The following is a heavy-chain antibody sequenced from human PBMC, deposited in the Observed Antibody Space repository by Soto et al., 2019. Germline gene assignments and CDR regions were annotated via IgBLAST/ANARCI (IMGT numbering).Heavy chain of an antibody. Sequence: VQLVESGGGVVQPGRSLRLSCAAGGFTFSDYAMHWVRQAPGKGQEWVAVVSHDGRNTHYADSVKGRFTISRDSSKNTVSLEMTSLRAEDTAVYYCAKGGRQWLVTSDFNYWGQGALVTVSS. CDR1: GFTFSDYA. CDR3: AKGGRQWLVTSDFNY. CDR2: VSHDGRNT. V-gene: IGHV3-30*18. D-gene: IGHD6-19*01. J-gene: IGHJ4*02.